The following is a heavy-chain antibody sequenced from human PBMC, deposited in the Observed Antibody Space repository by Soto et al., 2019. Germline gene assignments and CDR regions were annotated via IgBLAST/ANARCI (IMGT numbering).Heavy chain of an antibody. CDR2: LIPIFGTA. CDR3: VRDEQLLVSLYYSYYRIDV. V-gene: IGHV1-69*01. CDR1: GGTFSSYA. D-gene: IGHD6-13*01. J-gene: IGHJ6*01. Sequence: QVQLVQSGAEVKKPGYSVKVSCKASGGTFSSYAISWVRQAPGQGLEWMGGLIPIFGTANYAQKFQGRVTISAHESILTAYMVLSSLRPEDTAVYYCVRDEQLLVSLYYSYYRIDVWCHGTTVTVSS.